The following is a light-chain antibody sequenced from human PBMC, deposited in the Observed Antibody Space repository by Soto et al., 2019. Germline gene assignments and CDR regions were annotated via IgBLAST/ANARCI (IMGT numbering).Light chain of an antibody. CDR2: AAS. Sequence: DIQLTQSPSFLSASVGDRVTITCRASQGISSYLAWYQKKPEKAPKLLMYAASTLQSGVPSRFSGSGSGTDFTLTISSLQPEDFATYYCQQLESYPSTFGGGTKVDI. CDR1: QGISSY. V-gene: IGKV1-9*01. J-gene: IGKJ4*01. CDR3: QQLESYPST.